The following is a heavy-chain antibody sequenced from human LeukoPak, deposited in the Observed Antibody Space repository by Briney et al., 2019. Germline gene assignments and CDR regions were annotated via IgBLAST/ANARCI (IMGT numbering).Heavy chain of an antibody. V-gene: IGHV3-30-3*01. CDR2: IASDGSHT. CDR1: GFTFSTYF. J-gene: IGHJ3*02. Sequence: GGSLRLSCAASGFTFSTYFMHWVRQAPGKGLEWVADIASDGSHTFYVESVKGRCTISRENPKNTLYLQMNSLRAEDTAVYFCARERQDTILHSGAFDIWGQGTMVTVSS. CDR3: ARERQDTILHSGAFDI. D-gene: IGHD2-21*01.